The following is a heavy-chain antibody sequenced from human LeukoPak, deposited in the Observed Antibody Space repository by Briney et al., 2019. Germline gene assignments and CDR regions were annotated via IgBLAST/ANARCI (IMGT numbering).Heavy chain of an antibody. J-gene: IGHJ5*02. CDR3: ARGSWRFDYGDSGFDP. Sequence: GGSLRLSCTTSGFIFSSYAMHWVRQAPGKGLEWVAVISYDGSNEKYADSVKGRFTISRDNAKNTLFMRMNSLRAEDTAVYYCARGSWRFDYGDSGFDPWGQGTLVTVSS. CDR1: GFIFSSYA. V-gene: IGHV3-30*04. CDR2: ISYDGSNE. D-gene: IGHD4-17*01.